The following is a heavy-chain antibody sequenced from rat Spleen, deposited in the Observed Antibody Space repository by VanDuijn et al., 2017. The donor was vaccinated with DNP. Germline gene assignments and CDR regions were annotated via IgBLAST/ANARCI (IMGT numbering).Heavy chain of an antibody. CDR1: GFTFSDYY. V-gene: IGHV5-22*01. D-gene: IGHD4-3*01. J-gene: IGHJ2*01. CDR3: VRWNSGHFDY. CDR2: IGSAAYAP. Sequence: EVQLVESGGGVVQPGRSLKLSCAASGFTFSDYYMAWVRQAPAKGLEWVAYIGSAAYAPYYGDSVKGRFTISRDNAKSTLYLQMNSLRSEDMATYYCVRWNSGHFDYWGQGVMVTVSS.